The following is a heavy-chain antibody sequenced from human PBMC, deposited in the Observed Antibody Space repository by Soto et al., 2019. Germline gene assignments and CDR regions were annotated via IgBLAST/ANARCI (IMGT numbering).Heavy chain of an antibody. J-gene: IGHJ3*02. Sequence: EVQLLESGGGLVQRGGSLRLSCAASGFAFSRYAMSWVRQAPGKGLEWVSAISGSGDNTFYADSVKGRFTISRDNSRNTLSLQMTSLRVEDTAVYYCAKDENIANSFFAGFDIWGRGTQVTVSS. D-gene: IGHD2-15*01. CDR2: ISGSGDNT. V-gene: IGHV3-23*01. CDR1: GFAFSRYA. CDR3: AKDENIANSFFAGFDI.